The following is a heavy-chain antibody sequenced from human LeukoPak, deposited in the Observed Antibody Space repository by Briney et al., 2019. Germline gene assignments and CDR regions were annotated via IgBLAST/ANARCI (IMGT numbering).Heavy chain of an antibody. CDR3: ARVDVLRFLEWFPEYYFDY. D-gene: IGHD3-3*01. CDR1: GYTFTSYA. J-gene: IGHJ4*02. V-gene: IGHV7-4-1*02. CDR2: INTNTGNP. Sequence: ASVTVSCMACGYTFTSYAMNWVRQAPGQGREWMGWINTNTGNPTYAQGFTGRFVFSLDTSVSTAYLQISSLKAEDTAVYYCARVDVLRFLEWFPEYYFDYWGQGTLVTVSS.